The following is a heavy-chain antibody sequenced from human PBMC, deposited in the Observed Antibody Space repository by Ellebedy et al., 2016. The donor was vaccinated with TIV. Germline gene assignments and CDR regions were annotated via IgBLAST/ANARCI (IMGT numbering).Heavy chain of an antibody. D-gene: IGHD5-18*01. Sequence: AASVKVSCKVSGYTLTELSMNWVRQAPGKGLEWMGGFDPEDGETIYAQKFQGRVTMTEDTSTDTAYMELRSLRSDDTAVYYCARVTAMVTFDYWGQGTLVTVSS. CDR3: ARVTAMVTFDY. J-gene: IGHJ4*02. CDR1: GYTLTELS. CDR2: FDPEDGET. V-gene: IGHV1-24*01.